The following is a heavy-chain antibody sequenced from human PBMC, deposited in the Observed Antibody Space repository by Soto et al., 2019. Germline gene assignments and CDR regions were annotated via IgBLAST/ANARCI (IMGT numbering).Heavy chain of an antibody. CDR1: GGTFSSYA. J-gene: IGHJ4*02. D-gene: IGHD4-17*01. CDR2: IIPIFGTA. Sequence: QVQLVQSGAEVKKPGSSVKVSCKASGGTFSSYAISWVRQAPGQGLEWMGGIIPIFGTANSAQKFQGRVTITADESTSTAYRELGSLRAEDTAVYYCAREVPDYGGNTYFYYWGQGTLVTVSS. CDR3: AREVPDYGGNTYFYY. V-gene: IGHV1-69*12.